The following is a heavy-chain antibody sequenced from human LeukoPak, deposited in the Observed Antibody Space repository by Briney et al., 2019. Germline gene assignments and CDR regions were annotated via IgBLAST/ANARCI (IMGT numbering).Heavy chain of an antibody. CDR1: GYTFTGYY. CDR2: INPNSGGT. Sequence: ASVKVSCKASGYTFTGYYMHWVRQAPGQGLEWMGWINPNSGGTNYAQKFQGRVTMTRDTSISTAYMELSRLRSDDTAVYYCARDYRFLEWPDYYYYMDVWGKGTTVTVSS. V-gene: IGHV1-2*02. J-gene: IGHJ6*03. CDR3: ARDYRFLEWPDYYYYMDV. D-gene: IGHD3-3*01.